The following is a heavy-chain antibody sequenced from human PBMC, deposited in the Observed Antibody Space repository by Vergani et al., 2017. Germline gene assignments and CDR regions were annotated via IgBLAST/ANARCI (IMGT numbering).Heavy chain of an antibody. CDR2: IKSDGSIT. D-gene: IGHD2-15*01. CDR1: GFSFSGHW. J-gene: IGHJ5*01. CDR3: VRASCSGPVFMSNWFDS. V-gene: IGHV3-74*01. Sequence: EVQLVESGGGLIHPGGSLRLSCEGSGFSFSGHWMHWVRQSPEKGLVWVSRIKSDGSITNYADSVKGRFTISRDNAKNTLYLEMNSLRGDDTAIYYCVRASCSGPVFMSNWFDSWGQGTLVTVSS.